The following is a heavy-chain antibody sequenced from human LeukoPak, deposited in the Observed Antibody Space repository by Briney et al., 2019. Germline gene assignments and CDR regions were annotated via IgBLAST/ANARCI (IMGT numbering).Heavy chain of an antibody. CDR3: AREYYDILTGYLTPFDY. V-gene: IGHV3-30*04. CDR1: GFTFSSYA. CDR2: ISYDGSNK. D-gene: IGHD3-9*01. Sequence: GGSLRLSCAASGFTFSSYAMHWVRQAPGKGLEWVAVISYDGSNKYYADSVKGRFTISRDNSKNTLYLQMNSLRAEDTAVYYCAREYYDILTGYLTPFDYWGQGTLVTVSS. J-gene: IGHJ4*02.